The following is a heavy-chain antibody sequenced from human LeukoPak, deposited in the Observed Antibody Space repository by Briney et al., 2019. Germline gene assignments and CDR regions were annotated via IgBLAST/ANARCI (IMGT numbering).Heavy chain of an antibody. Sequence: GGSLRLSCEGSGFIFRKFAMTWARQAPGKGLEWVSTIGGLGESTDYADSVRGRFTISRDNSKNTLYLQMNNLRAEDTAIYYCAEDRDIILTGHGLDVWGQGTTV. V-gene: IGHV3-23*01. J-gene: IGHJ6*02. CDR2: IGGLGEST. CDR1: GFIFRKFA. CDR3: AEDRDIILTGHGLDV. D-gene: IGHD3-9*01.